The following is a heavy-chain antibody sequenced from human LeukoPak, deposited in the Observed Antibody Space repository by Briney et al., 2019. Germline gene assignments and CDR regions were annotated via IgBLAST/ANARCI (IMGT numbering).Heavy chain of an antibody. CDR3: ARFMVRGVTDY. CDR2: INPNNGGT. Sequence: GASVKVSCKASGYTFTDYYMHWVRQAPGQGLEWMGWINPNNGGTDSAQKFQGRVTMTRDTSISTAYMELSSLRSEDTAVYYCARFMVRGVTDYWGQGTLVTVSS. J-gene: IGHJ4*02. D-gene: IGHD3-10*01. CDR1: GYTFTDYY. V-gene: IGHV1-2*02.